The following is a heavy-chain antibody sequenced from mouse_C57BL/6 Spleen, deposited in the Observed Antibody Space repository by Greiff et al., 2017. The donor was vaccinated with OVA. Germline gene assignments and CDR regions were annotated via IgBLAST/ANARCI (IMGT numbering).Heavy chain of an antibody. CDR2: ILPGSGST. V-gene: IGHV1-9*01. CDR3: APLYYYGSSYLYYYAMDY. D-gene: IGHD1-1*01. Sequence: QVQLQQSGAELMKPGASVKLSCKATGYTFTGYWIEWVKQRPGHGLEWIGEILPGSGSTNYNEKFKGKATFTADTSSNTAYMQLSSLTTEDSAIYYCAPLYYYGSSYLYYYAMDYWGQGTLVTVSS. J-gene: IGHJ4*01. CDR1: GYTFTGYW.